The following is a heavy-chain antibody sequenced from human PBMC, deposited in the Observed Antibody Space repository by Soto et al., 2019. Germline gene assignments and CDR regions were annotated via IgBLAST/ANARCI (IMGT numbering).Heavy chain of an antibody. D-gene: IGHD3-10*01. Sequence: SETLSLTCAVYGGSFSDYYWSWIRQPPGKGLEWIGEINHSGSTNYNPSLKSRVTISVDTSKNQFSLKLSSVTAADTAVYYCARGVGYGSGSYYRVWGKGTTVTVSS. CDR2: INHSGST. J-gene: IGHJ6*04. CDR1: GGSFSDYY. V-gene: IGHV4-34*01. CDR3: ARGVGYGSGSYYRV.